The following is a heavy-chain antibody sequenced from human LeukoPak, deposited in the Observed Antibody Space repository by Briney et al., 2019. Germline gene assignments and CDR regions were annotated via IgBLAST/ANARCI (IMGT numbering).Heavy chain of an antibody. J-gene: IGHJ4*02. CDR1: GFTFSDYY. D-gene: IGHD3-22*01. Sequence: GGSLRLSCAASGFTFSDYYMSWIRQSPGNGLEWVSYISTSGSTIYYADSVKGRFTVSRDNAKNSLFLQMNSLRAEDTAVHYCARVVSENSGYQGYWGQGTLVTVPS. CDR3: ARVVSENSGYQGY. CDR2: ISTSGSTI. V-gene: IGHV3-11*04.